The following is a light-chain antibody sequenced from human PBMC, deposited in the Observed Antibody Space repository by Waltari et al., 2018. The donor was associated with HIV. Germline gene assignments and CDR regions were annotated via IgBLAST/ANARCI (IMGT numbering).Light chain of an antibody. CDR3: GTWDPRLSVGV. J-gene: IGLJ2*01. CDR1: SSTLANDS. CDR2: VKK. V-gene: IGLV1-51*01. Sequence: QSVLTQPPSVSAAPGQTVTISCSGSSSTLANDSVSWYQHVPGAAPTLLIYVKKKRPSGIPDRFSGSKSGTSATLDITGLQTGDEADYYCGTWDPRLSVGVFGGGTKLTAL.